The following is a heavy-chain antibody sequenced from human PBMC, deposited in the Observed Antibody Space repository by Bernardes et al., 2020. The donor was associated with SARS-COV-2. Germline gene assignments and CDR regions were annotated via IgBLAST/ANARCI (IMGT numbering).Heavy chain of an antibody. V-gene: IGHV1-2*02. D-gene: IGHD3-10*01. J-gene: IGHJ4*02. Sequence: ASVNFSCKASGYTFTTYYMHWVRQAPGQGLEWMGWINANIGVTNYAQKFQCRVTMTRDTSTSTAYMELSRLRSYDTAMYYCARDYYGSGSYTDYWVQGTLVTVSP. CDR3: ARDYYGSGSYTDY. CDR1: GYTFTTYY. CDR2: INANIGVT.